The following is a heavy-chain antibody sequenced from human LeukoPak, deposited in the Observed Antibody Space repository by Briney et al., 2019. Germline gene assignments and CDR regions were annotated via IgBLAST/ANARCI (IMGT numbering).Heavy chain of an antibody. CDR1: GGTFSSYA. Sequence: ASVKVSCKASGGTFSSYAISWVRQAPGQGLEWMGGIIPIFGTANYAQKFQGRVTITADESTSTAYMELRSLRSDDTAVYYCARDPPWIVVVPAADYYYYYYMDVWGKGTTVTISS. CDR2: IIPIFGTA. D-gene: IGHD2-2*01. V-gene: IGHV1-69*13. J-gene: IGHJ6*03. CDR3: ARDPPWIVVVPAADYYYYYYMDV.